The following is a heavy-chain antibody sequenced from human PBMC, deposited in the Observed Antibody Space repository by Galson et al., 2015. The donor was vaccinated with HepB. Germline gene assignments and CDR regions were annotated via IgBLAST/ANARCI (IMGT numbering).Heavy chain of an antibody. D-gene: IGHD3-10*01. J-gene: IGHJ6*02. CDR1: GFTLSDYV. V-gene: IGHV3-30*04. CDR3: ARVWDKGRTTRWGNYYYGMDV. Sequence: SLRLSCAVSGFTLSDYVIHWVRQAPGRGLEWVAHISFDGNKYYADFVEGRFIISRDNSHDTPDLQMNSLRPDDSAVYYCARVWDKGRTTRWGNYYYGMDVWGQGTTVTVSS. CDR2: ISFDGNK.